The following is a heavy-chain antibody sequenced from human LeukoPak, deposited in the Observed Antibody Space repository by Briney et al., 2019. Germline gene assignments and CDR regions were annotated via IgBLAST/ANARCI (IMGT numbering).Heavy chain of an antibody. D-gene: IGHD3-3*01. J-gene: IGHJ4*02. Sequence: ASVKVSCKASGYTFTGYYMHWVRQAPGQGLEWMGRINPNSGGTNYAQKFQGRVTMTRDTSISTAYMELGRLRSDDTAVYYCASSSTYYDFWGGYYTLDYWGQGTLVTVSS. V-gene: IGHV1-2*06. CDR2: INPNSGGT. CDR3: ASSSTYYDFWGGYYTLDY. CDR1: GYTFTGYY.